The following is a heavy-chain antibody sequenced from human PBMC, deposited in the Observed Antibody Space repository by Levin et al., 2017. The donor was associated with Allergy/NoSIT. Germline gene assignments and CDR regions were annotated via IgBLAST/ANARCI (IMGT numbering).Heavy chain of an antibody. D-gene: IGHD3-16*01. J-gene: IGHJ3*02. V-gene: IGHV3-23*01. CDR1: GFTFSSYA. Sequence: HTGGSLRLSCAASGFTFSSYAMSWVRQAPGTGLEWVSYISSGGGTTYYADSGKGRFTISRDNSKGTLYLQLNSLRADDTAIYYCVKPLGITAFDTWGQGTMVTVSS. CDR2: ISSGGGTT. CDR3: VKPLGITAFDT.